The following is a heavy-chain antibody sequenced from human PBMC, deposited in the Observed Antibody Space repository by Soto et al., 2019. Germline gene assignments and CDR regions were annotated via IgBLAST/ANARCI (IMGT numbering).Heavy chain of an antibody. V-gene: IGHV4-59*01. D-gene: IGHD6-13*01. J-gene: IGHJ4*02. Sequence: QVQLQESGPGLVKPSETLSLTCTVSGGSIYNYYWSWIRQPPGKGLEWIGYIYYSGSTNYNPSLTSRVTMSVDTSKNQFSLKLGSVTAADTAVYYCARVPGGSSWTNFDYWGQGTLVTVSS. CDR2: IYYSGST. CDR1: GGSIYNYY. CDR3: ARVPGGSSWTNFDY.